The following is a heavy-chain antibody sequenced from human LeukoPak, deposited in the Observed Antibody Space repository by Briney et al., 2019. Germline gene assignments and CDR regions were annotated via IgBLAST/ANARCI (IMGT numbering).Heavy chain of an antibody. CDR1: GGSISSYY. J-gene: IGHJ4*02. Sequence: PSETLSLTCTVSGGSISSYYWSWIRQPPGKGLEWIGYIYYSGSTNYNPSLKSRVTISVDTSKNQFSLKLSSVTAADTAVYYCAREGPDSSGYFFDYWGQGTLVTVSS. V-gene: IGHV4-59*12. CDR2: IYYSGST. CDR3: AREGPDSSGYFFDY. D-gene: IGHD3-22*01.